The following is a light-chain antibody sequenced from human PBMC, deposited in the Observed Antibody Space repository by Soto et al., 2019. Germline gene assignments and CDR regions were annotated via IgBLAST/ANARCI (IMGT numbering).Light chain of an antibody. CDR3: CSYAGSYTPRV. J-gene: IGLJ1*01. V-gene: IGLV2-11*01. Sequence: QSVLIQPRSVSGSPGQSVPISCTGTSGGFGGYNYVSWYQQHPGKAPKLMIYDVSKRPSGVPDRFSGSKSGNTASLTISGLQAEDEADYYCCSYAGSYTPRVFGTGTKVTVL. CDR1: SGGFGGYNY. CDR2: DVS.